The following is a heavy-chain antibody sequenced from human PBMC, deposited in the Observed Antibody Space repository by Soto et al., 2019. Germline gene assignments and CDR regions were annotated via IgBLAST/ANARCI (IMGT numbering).Heavy chain of an antibody. J-gene: IGHJ6*02. CDR1: GFTFGTYS. CDR2: VSYDSDTI. D-gene: IGHD3-3*01. V-gene: IGHV3-48*02. CDR3: ARLYYDYV. Sequence: GGSLRLSCAGSGFTFGTYSMNWVRQAAGKGLEWIAYVSYDSDTIQYADSVKGRFTISRDNAKNSLYLQMNSLRDEDTAVYYCARLYYDYVWGQGTTVTVSS.